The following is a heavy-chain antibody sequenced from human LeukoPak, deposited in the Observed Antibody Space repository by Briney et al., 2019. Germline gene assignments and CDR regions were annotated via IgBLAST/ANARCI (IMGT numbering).Heavy chain of an antibody. CDR2: ISGSGDST. J-gene: IGHJ3*02. Sequence: PGGSLRLSCAASGFTFSSYAMSWVRQAPGKGLEWVSLISGSGDSTYYADSARGRFAISRDNSKNTLYLQMNSPRAEDTAIYYCAKGIGLANDAFDIWGQGTMVTVSS. D-gene: IGHD1-26*01. CDR3: AKGIGLANDAFDI. V-gene: IGHV3-23*01. CDR1: GFTFSSYA.